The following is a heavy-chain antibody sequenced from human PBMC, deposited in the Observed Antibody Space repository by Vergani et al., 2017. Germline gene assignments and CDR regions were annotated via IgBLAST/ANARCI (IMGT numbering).Heavy chain of an antibody. V-gene: IGHV4-39*01. CDR3: ANPYSNNPQYYYYYMDV. J-gene: IGHJ6*03. Sequence: QLQLPESGPGLVKPSEPLSLTCPVSGGSLSSSSYYWGWLRQPPGKGLEWIGSIYYSGSTYYNPSLKSRVTISVDTSKNQFSLKLSSLTAADTAVYYCANPYSNNPQYYYYYMDVWGKGTTVTVSS. CDR1: GGSLSSSSYY. D-gene: IGHD4-11*01. CDR2: IYYSGST.